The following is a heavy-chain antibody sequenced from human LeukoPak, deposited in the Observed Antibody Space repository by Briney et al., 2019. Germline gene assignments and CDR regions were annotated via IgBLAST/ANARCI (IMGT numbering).Heavy chain of an antibody. CDR2: ISYDGSNE. V-gene: IGHV3-30*03. D-gene: IGHD5-24*01. Sequence: PGGSLRLSCAASGFTFSSYGIHWVRQAPGKGLEWVAVISYDGSNEYYVDSVKGRFTISRDNSKNILYLQMNSLTAEDTAVYYCARDSLKNGYNYGYFDYWGQGTLVTVSS. CDR1: GFTFSSYG. J-gene: IGHJ4*03. CDR3: ARDSLKNGYNYGYFDY.